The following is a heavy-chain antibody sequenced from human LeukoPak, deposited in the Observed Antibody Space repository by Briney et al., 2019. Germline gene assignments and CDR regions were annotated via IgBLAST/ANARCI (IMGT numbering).Heavy chain of an antibody. D-gene: IGHD6-6*01. CDR2: IRYDGSNK. CDR1: GFTFSSYG. V-gene: IGHV3-30*02. J-gene: IGHJ4*02. Sequence: PGGSLRLSCAASGFTFSSYGMHWVRQAPGKGLEWVAFIRYDGSNKYYADSVKGRFTISRDNSKNTLYLQMNSLRAEDTAVYYCARDSYSSSSGDFDYWGQGTLVTVSS. CDR3: ARDSYSSSSGDFDY.